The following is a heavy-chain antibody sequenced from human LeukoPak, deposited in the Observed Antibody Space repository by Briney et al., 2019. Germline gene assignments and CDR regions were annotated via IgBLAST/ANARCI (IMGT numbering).Heavy chain of an antibody. V-gene: IGHV3-53*01. CDR3: ARVPSGIGGKRFVIAQTVFDY. D-gene: IGHD2-21*01. J-gene: IGHJ4*02. CDR2: IYSGGNT. Sequence: GGSLRLSCTVSGFTVSSNSMSWVRQAPGKGLEWVSFIYSGGNTHYSDSVKGRFTISRDNAKNSLYLQMNSLRAEDTAVYYCARVPSGIGGKRFVIAQTVFDYWGQGTLVTVSS. CDR1: GFTVSSNS.